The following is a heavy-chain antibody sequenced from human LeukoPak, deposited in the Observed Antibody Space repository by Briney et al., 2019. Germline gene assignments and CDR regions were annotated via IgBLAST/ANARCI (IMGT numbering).Heavy chain of an antibody. CDR2: IYTSGST. CDR3: ARQRSRLRIVGAADAFDI. CDR1: GGSISSYY. J-gene: IGHJ3*02. Sequence: SETLSLTCTVSGGSISSYYWSWIRQPPGKGLEWIGYIYTSGSTNYNPSPKSRVTISVDTSKNQFSLKLSSVTAADTAVYYCARQRSRLRIVGAADAFDIWGQGTMVTVSS. V-gene: IGHV4-4*09. D-gene: IGHD1-26*01.